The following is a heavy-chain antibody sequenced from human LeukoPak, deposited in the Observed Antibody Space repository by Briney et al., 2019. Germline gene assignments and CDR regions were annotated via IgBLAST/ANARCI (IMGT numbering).Heavy chain of an antibody. V-gene: IGHV3-30*18. CDR1: RFTFSNYG. D-gene: IGHD3-10*02. CDR2: VSSSSGTTT. Sequence: GGSLRLSCAASRFTFSNYGMHWVRQAPGKGLEWVAVVSSSSGTTTYYADSVKGRFTISRDNAKNSLYLQMNSLRAEDTAVYYCAELGITMIGGVWGKGTTVTISS. CDR3: AELGITMIGGV. J-gene: IGHJ6*04.